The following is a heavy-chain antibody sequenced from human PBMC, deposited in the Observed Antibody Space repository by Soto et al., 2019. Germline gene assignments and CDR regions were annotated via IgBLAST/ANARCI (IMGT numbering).Heavy chain of an antibody. Sequence: EMQLVESGGGLVQPGRSLRLSCAASGFTFDDYAMYWVRQGPGKGLEWVSGITWDSGRIGYADSVKGRFTISRDNAKNSLYLQMNSLRPEDTALYSCAKARLWGGDGYNSYYYNAMDVWCQGTTVTVSS. V-gene: IGHV3-9*01. CDR2: ITWDSGRI. CDR1: GFTFDDYA. D-gene: IGHD3-16*01. CDR3: AKARLWGGDGYNSYYYNAMDV. J-gene: IGHJ6*02.